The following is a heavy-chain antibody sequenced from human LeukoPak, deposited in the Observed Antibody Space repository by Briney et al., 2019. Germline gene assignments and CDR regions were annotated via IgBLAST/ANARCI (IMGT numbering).Heavy chain of an antibody. D-gene: IGHD6-13*01. CDR2: IYPGDSDT. J-gene: IGHJ3*02. CDR1: GYSFTSYW. V-gene: IGHV5-51*01. CDR3: ARGDSSSWSRGDAFDI. Sequence: GESLKISCKGSGYSFTSYWIGWVRQIPGKGLEWMGIIYPGDSDTRYSPSFQGQVTVSADKSISAAYLQWSSLKASDTAIYYCARGDSSSWSRGDAFDIWGQGTMVTVSS.